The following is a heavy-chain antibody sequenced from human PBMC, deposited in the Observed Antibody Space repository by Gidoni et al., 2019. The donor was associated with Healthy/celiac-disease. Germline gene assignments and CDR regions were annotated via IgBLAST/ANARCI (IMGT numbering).Heavy chain of an antibody. J-gene: IGHJ4*02. V-gene: IGHV3-33*01. Sequence: QVQLVESGGGVVQPGRSLRLSSAASGFTFSRYGIHWVRQAPGKGLAGVAVIWYDGSNKYYADSVKGRFTISRDNSKNTLYLQMNSLRAEDTAVYYCARAYGSGISSWGQGTLVTVSS. CDR2: IWYDGSNK. D-gene: IGHD3-10*01. CDR1: GFTFSRYG. CDR3: ARAYGSGISS.